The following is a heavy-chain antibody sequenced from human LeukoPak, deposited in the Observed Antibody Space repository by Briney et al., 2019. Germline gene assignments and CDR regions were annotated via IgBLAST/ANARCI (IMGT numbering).Heavy chain of an antibody. D-gene: IGHD3-16*01. CDR3: ARDPALYFTTGLGGGYPDY. CDR1: GYTFTGYY. CDR2: INPNSGGT. V-gene: IGHV1-2*04. Sequence: GASVKVSCKASGYTFTGYYMHWVRQAPGQGLEWMGWINPNSGGTNYAQKFQGWVTMTRDTSISTAYMELRSLRSDDTAVYYCARDPALYFTTGLGGGYPDYWGQGTLVTVSS. J-gene: IGHJ4*02.